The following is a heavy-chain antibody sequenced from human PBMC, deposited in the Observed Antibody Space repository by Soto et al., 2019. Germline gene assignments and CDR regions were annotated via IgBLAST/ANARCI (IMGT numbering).Heavy chain of an antibody. CDR2: IYPGDSDT. D-gene: IGHD5-18*01. V-gene: IGHV5-51*01. Sequence: PGESLKISCQGSGYKFTRYWIGWVRQMPGKGLEWMGIIYPGDSDTRYSPSFQGQVTISADKSINTAYLQWSSLKASDTAMYYCARHETAMVHRYYFWGQGTQVTVSS. J-gene: IGHJ4*02. CDR1: GYKFTRYW. CDR3: ARHETAMVHRYYF.